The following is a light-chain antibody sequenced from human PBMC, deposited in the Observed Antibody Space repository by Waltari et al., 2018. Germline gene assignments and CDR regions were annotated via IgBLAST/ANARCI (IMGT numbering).Light chain of an antibody. CDR2: AAS. Sequence: DIQMTQSPSSLSASVGDRVTITCRASQSISNSLNWYQHKPGKAPKLLIFAASTLQSGVPSRFSGSGSGTDCTLTISSLQPEDFATYYCQQGYSTPFTFGQGTKLEIK. V-gene: IGKV1-39*01. CDR1: QSISNS. J-gene: IGKJ2*01. CDR3: QQGYSTPFT.